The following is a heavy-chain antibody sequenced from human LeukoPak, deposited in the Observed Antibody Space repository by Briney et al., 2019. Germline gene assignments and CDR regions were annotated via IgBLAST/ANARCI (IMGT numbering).Heavy chain of an antibody. CDR2: LSHDGTSE. CDR3: AKHGGLAAAGSYYYYYMDV. CDR1: GFTFSNYA. V-gene: IGHV3-30*04. Sequence: GGSLRLSCAASGFTFSNYAMHWVRQAPGKGLEWVAALSHDGTSESYTDSVKGRFTISRDNSKNTLYPQRNSLRAEDTAVYYCAKHGGLAAAGSYYYYYMDVWGKGTTVTVSS. J-gene: IGHJ6*03. D-gene: IGHD6-13*01.